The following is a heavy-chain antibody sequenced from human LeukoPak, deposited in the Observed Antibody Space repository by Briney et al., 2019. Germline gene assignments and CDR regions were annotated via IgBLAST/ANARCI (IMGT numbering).Heavy chain of an antibody. D-gene: IGHD5-18*01. CDR2: IWYDGSNK. CDR3: ASVYSYGWFDY. V-gene: IGHV3-33*01. J-gene: IGHJ5*01. CDR1: GFTFSSYG. Sequence: GGSLRLSCAASGFTFSSYGMHWVRQAPGKGLEWVAVIWYDGSNKYYADSVKGRFTISRDNSKNTLYLQMNSLRAEDTAVYYCASVYSYGWFDYWGQGTLVTVSS.